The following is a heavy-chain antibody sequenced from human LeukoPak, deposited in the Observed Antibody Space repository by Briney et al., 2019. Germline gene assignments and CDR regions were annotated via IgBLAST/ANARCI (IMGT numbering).Heavy chain of an antibody. D-gene: IGHD5-24*01. CDR1: GIKLSNYG. Sequence: GGSLRLSCVVSGIKLSNYGMSWVRQAPGKGLEWVAAISYDGNDEYYADSVKGRFTISRDNSKSTLSLQMNSLRAEDTAVYYCAKDDGWGQGTLVTVSS. J-gene: IGHJ4*02. V-gene: IGHV3-30*12. CDR2: ISYDGNDE. CDR3: AKDDG.